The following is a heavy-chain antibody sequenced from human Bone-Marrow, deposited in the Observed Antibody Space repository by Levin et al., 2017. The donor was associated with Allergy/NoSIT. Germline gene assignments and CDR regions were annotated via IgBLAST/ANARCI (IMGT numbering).Heavy chain of an antibody. CDR1: GFTFSNSA. D-gene: IGHD3-10*01. Sequence: LSLTCAASGFTFSNSAMSWVRQAPGKGLEWVSGISGSGDSTYDGDSVKGRFTISRDNSKNTLYLQMNSLRAEDTAVYYCAKARDFYGSGSLGNWGQGTLVTVSS. V-gene: IGHV3-23*01. CDR3: AKARDFYGSGSLGN. J-gene: IGHJ4*02. CDR2: ISGSGDST.